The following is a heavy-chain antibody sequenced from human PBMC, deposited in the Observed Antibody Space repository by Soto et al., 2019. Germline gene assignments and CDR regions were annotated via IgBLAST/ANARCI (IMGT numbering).Heavy chain of an antibody. J-gene: IGHJ4*02. CDR2: IYYSGST. CDR3: ARPYYNSRGDY. CDR1: GGSISSSSYY. V-gene: IGHV4-39*01. Sequence: SETLSLTCTVSGGSISSSSYYWGWIRQPPGKGLEWIGSIYYSGSTYYNPSLKSRVTISVDTSKNQFSLKRSSVTAADTAVYYCARPYYNSRGDYWGQGTLVTVSS. D-gene: IGHD3-22*01.